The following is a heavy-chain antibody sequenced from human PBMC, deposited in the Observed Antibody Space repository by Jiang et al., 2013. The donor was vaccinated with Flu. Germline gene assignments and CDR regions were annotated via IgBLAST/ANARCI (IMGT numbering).Heavy chain of an antibody. D-gene: IGHD3-10*01. CDR3: ARVLYVASGTYSREIFFDY. CDR1: GDSIKSGDYY. Sequence: GSGLVKPSQTLSLTCTVSGDSIKSGDYYWSWIRQPPGKGLEWVGYIFYSGRTFYNPSLTSRLAMSIDTSMNLFSLNLSSVTAADTAVYYCARVLYVASGTYSREIFFDYWGQGTLVTVSS. V-gene: IGHV4-30-4*08. CDR2: IFYSGRT. J-gene: IGHJ4*02.